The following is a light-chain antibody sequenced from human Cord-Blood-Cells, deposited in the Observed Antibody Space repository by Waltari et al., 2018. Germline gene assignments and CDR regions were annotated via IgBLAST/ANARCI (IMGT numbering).Light chain of an antibody. V-gene: IGLV2-14*01. CDR1: SSDVGGYNY. J-gene: IGLJ1*01. Sequence: QSALTQPASVSGSPGQSITISCTGTSSDVGGYNYVSWYQRNPGKAPKHMIYEVSNRPSGVSNRFSGSKSGNTASLTISGLQAEDEADYYCSSYTSSSIYVFGTGTKVTVL. CDR3: SSYTSSSIYV. CDR2: EVS.